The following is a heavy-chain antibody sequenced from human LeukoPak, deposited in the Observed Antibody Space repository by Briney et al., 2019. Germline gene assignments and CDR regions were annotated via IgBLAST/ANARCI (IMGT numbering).Heavy chain of an antibody. CDR2: IQSDGRNI. CDR3: AKEVTAARLSPFDY. V-gene: IGHV3-30*02. CDR1: GFTFSNFD. J-gene: IGHJ4*02. Sequence: PGGSLRLSCAASGFTFSNFDMHWVRQAPGKGLEWVTFIQSDGRNIYYADSVKGRFTISRDNSKNTLYLQMNSLRAEDTAVYYCAKEVTAARLSPFDYWGQGTLVTVSS. D-gene: IGHD6-6*01.